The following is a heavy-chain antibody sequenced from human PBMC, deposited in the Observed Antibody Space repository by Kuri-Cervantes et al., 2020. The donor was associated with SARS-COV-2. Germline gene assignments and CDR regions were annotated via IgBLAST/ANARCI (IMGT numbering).Heavy chain of an antibody. CDR1: GYSISSGYY. CDR3: ARAVTSIFGVPTNWFDP. CDR2: IYYSGST. D-gene: IGHD3-3*01. V-gene: IGHV4-38-2*01. J-gene: IGHJ5*02. Sequence: GSLRLSCAVSGYSISSGYYWGWIRQPPGKGLEWIGYIYYSGSTNYNPSLKSRVTISVDTSKNQFSLKLGSVTAADTAVYYCARAVTSIFGVPTNWFDPWGQGTLVTVSS.